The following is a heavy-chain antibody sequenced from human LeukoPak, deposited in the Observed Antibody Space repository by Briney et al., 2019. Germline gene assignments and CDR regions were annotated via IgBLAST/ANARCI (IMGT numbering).Heavy chain of an antibody. D-gene: IGHD3-10*01. CDR2: INHSGST. Sequence: YGXXXXGYYWSWIRQPPGKGLEWIGEINHSGSTNYNPSLKSRVTISVDTSKNQFSLKLSSVTAADTAVYYCASVYGSGSAPGYWGQGTLVTVSS. CDR1: GXXXXGYY. J-gene: IGHJ4*02. V-gene: IGHV4-34*01. CDR3: ASVYGSGSAPGY.